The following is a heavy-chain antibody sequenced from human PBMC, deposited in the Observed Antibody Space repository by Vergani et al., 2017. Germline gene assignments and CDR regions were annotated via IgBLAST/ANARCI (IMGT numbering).Heavy chain of an antibody. D-gene: IGHD3-10*01. Sequence: EVQLVESGGGLVKPGGFLRLSCAASGFTFSSYSMNWVRQAPGKGLEWVSSISSSSSYIYYADSVKGRFTISRDNAKNSLYLQMNSLRAEDTAVYYCARARSGYYYGSGLPRWGQGTLVTVSS. CDR1: GFTFSSYS. CDR2: ISSSSSYI. V-gene: IGHV3-21*01. CDR3: ARARSGYYYGSGLPR. J-gene: IGHJ4*02.